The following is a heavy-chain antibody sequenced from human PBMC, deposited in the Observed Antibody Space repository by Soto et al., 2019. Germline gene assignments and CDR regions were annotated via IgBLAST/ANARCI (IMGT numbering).Heavy chain of an antibody. CDR1: GFTFSSNS. V-gene: IGHV3-21*01. J-gene: IGHJ6*02. Sequence: EVQLVESGGGLVQPGGSLRLSCAASGFTFSSNSMNWVRLAPGKGLEWVSSISLSGTNMYYADSVKGRFSISRDNAQNSLYLQMNNLRAEDTAVYYCARAGQSDGYFALDVWGQGTTVTVSS. CDR3: ARAGQSDGYFALDV. CDR2: ISLSGTNM. D-gene: IGHD6-19*01.